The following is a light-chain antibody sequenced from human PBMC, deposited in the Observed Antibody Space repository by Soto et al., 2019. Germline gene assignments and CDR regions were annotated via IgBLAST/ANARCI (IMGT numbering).Light chain of an antibody. CDR2: GAS. V-gene: IGKV3-20*01. Sequence: EIVLAQSPATLSLSLGDRATLSCRASQSVSRTYLAWYQQKPGQDPRLLIYGASSRATGIPHRFSGSGSGTDFTLTISRLEPEDFAVYFCQQYNYLIPFGQGTRLEI. CDR1: QSVSRTY. J-gene: IGKJ5*01. CDR3: QQYNYLIP.